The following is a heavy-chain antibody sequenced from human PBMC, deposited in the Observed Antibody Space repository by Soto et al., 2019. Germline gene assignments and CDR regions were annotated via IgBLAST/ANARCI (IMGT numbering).Heavy chain of an antibody. J-gene: IGHJ6*02. Sequence: QVQLQQWGAGLLKPSETLSLSCAVYGRSFSGYYWTWIRQPPGKGLEWIGQINHSGHTNYNPSLKSRVTISVDTSKNQFSLKVNSVTAADTAVYYCARSNAGRTLGGMDVWGQGTTVTVSS. V-gene: IGHV4-34*01. CDR1: GRSFSGYY. CDR2: INHSGHT. D-gene: IGHD7-27*01. CDR3: ARSNAGRTLGGMDV.